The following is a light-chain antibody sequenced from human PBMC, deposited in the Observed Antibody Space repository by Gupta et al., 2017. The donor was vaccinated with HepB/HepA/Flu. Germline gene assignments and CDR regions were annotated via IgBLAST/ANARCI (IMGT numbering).Light chain of an antibody. CDR2: QDS. CDR3: QAWDSSTAVV. V-gene: IGLV3-1*01. Sequence: SYELTQPPSVSESPGQTASITCSGDKLGDKYACWYQQKPGQSPVLVIYQDSKGPSGIPERFSGSNSGNTATLTISGTQAMDEADYYCQAWDSSTAVVFGGGTKLTVL. J-gene: IGLJ2*01. CDR1: KLGDKY.